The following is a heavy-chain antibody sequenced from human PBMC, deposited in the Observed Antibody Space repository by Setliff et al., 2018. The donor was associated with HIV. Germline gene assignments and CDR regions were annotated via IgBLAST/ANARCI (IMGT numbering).Heavy chain of an antibody. D-gene: IGHD2-8*01. Sequence: SETLSLTCTVSGGSVSSRGYYWGWIRQPPGKGPEWIANILYGGNTYYNPSLKSRVTISVATSKNHFSLRLNSLTAADTAVYFCARPTTGVGGGAAFDIWGQGTMVTVSS. CDR3: ARPTTGVGGGAAFDI. V-gene: IGHV4-39*02. CDR2: ILYGGNT. CDR1: GGSVSSRGYY. J-gene: IGHJ3*02.